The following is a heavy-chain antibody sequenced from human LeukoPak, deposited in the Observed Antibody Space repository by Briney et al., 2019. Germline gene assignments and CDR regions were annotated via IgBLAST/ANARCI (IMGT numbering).Heavy chain of an antibody. Sequence: PGRSLRLSCAASGFTFRSYGMHWVRQAPGKGLEWVGRIKSKTDGGTTDYAAPVKGRFTISRDDSKNTLYLQMNSLKTEDAAVYYCTTRARSFIAVAGRWNYYYGMDVWGQGTTVTVSS. CDR2: IKSKTDGGTT. CDR1: GFTFRSYG. J-gene: IGHJ6*02. V-gene: IGHV3-15*01. CDR3: TTRARSFIAVAGRWNYYYGMDV. D-gene: IGHD6-19*01.